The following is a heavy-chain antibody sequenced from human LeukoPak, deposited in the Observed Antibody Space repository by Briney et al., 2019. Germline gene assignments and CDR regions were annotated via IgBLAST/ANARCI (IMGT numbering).Heavy chain of an antibody. V-gene: IGHV3-23*01. Sequence: PGGSLRLSCAASGFIFSSYAMTWVRQAPGKGLEWVSGISGSGGSTYYADFVKGRFTISRDNSKNTLYLQMNSLRVEDTAVYYCAKESVGWGLLQDFDYWGQGTLVTVSS. CDR1: GFIFSSYA. CDR2: ISGSGGST. CDR3: AKESVGWGLLQDFDY. J-gene: IGHJ4*02. D-gene: IGHD1-26*01.